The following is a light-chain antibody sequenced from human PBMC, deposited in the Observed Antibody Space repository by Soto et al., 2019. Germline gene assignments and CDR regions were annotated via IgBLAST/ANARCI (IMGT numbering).Light chain of an antibody. Sequence: QSVLTQPPSVSAAPGQRVTISCSGSNSNIGNNFVSWYQQLPETAPRLLIYDTDKRTSGIPDRFSGSKSGTSATLGITGLQTGDEADYYCGAWDSSLSAGVFGTGTKLTVL. CDR3: GAWDSSLSAGV. CDR1: NSNIGNNF. CDR2: DTD. J-gene: IGLJ1*01. V-gene: IGLV1-51*01.